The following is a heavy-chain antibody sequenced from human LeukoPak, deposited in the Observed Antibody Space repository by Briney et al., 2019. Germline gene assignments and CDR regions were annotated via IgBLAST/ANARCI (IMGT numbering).Heavy chain of an antibody. J-gene: IGHJ6*02. V-gene: IGHV3-15*01. CDR1: GFTVSSSY. D-gene: IGHD1-26*01. CDR2: IKSKTDGGTT. Sequence: EESLRLSCAASGFTVSSSYMSWVRQAPGKGLEWVGRIKSKTDGGTTDYAAPVKGRFTISRDDSKNTLYLQMNSLKTEDTAVYYCTTASGSYPTDYYGMDVWGQGTTVTVSS. CDR3: TTASGSYPTDYYGMDV.